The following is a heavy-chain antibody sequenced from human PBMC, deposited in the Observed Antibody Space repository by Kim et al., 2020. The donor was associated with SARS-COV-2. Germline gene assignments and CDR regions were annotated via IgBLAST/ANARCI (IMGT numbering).Heavy chain of an antibody. D-gene: IGHD6-19*01. Sequence: ADSVKGRFTISRDNSKNTLYLQMNSLRAEDTAVYYCARDPSGWWGWFDPWGQGTLVTVSS. CDR3: ARDPSGWWGWFDP. J-gene: IGHJ5*02. V-gene: IGHV3-33*01.